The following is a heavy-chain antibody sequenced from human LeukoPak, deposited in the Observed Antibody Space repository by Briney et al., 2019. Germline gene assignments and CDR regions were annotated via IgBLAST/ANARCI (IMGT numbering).Heavy chain of an antibody. CDR3: ARAPDCSSTSCYYMDV. J-gene: IGHJ6*03. V-gene: IGHV5-51*01. CDR1: GYSFPSYW. D-gene: IGHD2-2*01. Sequence: GESLKISCKGSGYSFPSYWIGWVRQMPGKGLEWMGIIYPGDSDTRYSPSFQGQVPSSPDKSISTAYLQWSSLKASDTAMYYCARAPDCSSTSCYYMDVWGKGTTVTVSS. CDR2: IYPGDSDT.